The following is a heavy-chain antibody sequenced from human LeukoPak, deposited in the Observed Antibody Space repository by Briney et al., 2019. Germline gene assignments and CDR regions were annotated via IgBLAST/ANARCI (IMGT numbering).Heavy chain of an antibody. CDR1: GGSITNYY. CDR2: VYTGASA. CDR3: ARHISSGGTYAHFDY. D-gene: IGHD1-26*01. Sequence: PSETLSLTCTVSGGSITNYYWSWIRQPAGKGLEWIARVYTGASASYNPSLKGRVTMSTDTSRNQVSLKLNSVSAADTAVYYCARHISSGGTYAHFDYWGQGTLVTVSS. J-gene: IGHJ4*02. V-gene: IGHV4-4*07.